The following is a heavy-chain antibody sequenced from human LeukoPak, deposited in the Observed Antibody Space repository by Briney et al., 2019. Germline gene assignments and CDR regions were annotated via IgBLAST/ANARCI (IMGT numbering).Heavy chain of an antibody. Sequence: SETLSLTCAVYGGSFSGYYWSWIRQPPGKGLEWIGEINHSGSTNYNPSLKSRVTISVDTSKNQFSLKLSSVTAADTAVYYCARQGYSYARGFYYYMDVWGKGTTVTVSS. J-gene: IGHJ6*03. D-gene: IGHD5-18*01. V-gene: IGHV4-34*01. CDR3: ARQGYSYARGFYYYMDV. CDR2: INHSGST. CDR1: GGSFSGYY.